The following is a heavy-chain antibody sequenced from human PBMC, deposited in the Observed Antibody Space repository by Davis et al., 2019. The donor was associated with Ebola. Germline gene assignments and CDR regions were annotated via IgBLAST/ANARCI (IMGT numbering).Heavy chain of an antibody. CDR2: INPSGGST. D-gene: IGHD3-22*01. CDR1: GYTFTGYY. Sequence: ASVKVSCKASGYTFTGYYIHWVRQAPGQGLEWMGIINPSGGSTTYAQKFQGRLSMTRDTSTSTAFMELSSLRSEDTAVYFCARGDSSGYYYYYYGMDVWGQGTTVTVSS. V-gene: IGHV1-46*01. J-gene: IGHJ6*02. CDR3: ARGDSSGYYYYYYGMDV.